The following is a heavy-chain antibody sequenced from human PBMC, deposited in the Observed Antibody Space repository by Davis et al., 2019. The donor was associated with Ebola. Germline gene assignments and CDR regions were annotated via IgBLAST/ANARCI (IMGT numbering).Heavy chain of an antibody. V-gene: IGHV3-73*01. CDR2: IRSKANSYAT. D-gene: IGHD3-22*01. CDR1: GFTFSDYY. J-gene: IGHJ6*02. CDR3: TRTSGSSYYYGMDV. Sequence: GGSLRLSCAASGFTFSDYYMSWIRQAPGKGLERVGRIRSKANSYATAYAASVKGRFTISRDDSKNTAYLQMNSLKTEDTAVYYCTRTSGSSYYYGMDVLGQGTTVTVSS.